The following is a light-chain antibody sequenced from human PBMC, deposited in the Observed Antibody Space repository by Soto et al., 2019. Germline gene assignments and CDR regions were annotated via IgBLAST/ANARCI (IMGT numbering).Light chain of an antibody. Sequence: DIQMTQSPSTLSASVGDTVTITCRASQTISRWLAWYQQKPGKAPRLLIYTASTRATGVPARFSGWGSGTEFTLTISSLQSEDFAVYYCQQYHNWPPITFGQGTRLEIK. CDR3: QQYHNWPPIT. V-gene: IGKV1-5*01. CDR1: QTISRW. J-gene: IGKJ5*01. CDR2: TAS.